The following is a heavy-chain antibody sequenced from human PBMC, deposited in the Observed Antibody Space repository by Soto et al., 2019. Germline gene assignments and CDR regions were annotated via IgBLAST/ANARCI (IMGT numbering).Heavy chain of an antibody. CDR2: IYPSDSDI. V-gene: IGHV5-51*01. D-gene: IGHD2-2*01. CDR1: GYSFTSHW. CDR3: ARQDYSNYRGGMDV. J-gene: IGHJ6*02. Sequence: GESLKISCKTSGYSFTSHWIAWVRQMPGKGLEWMGIIYPSDSDIRYRPSFQGQVTISVDKSISTAYLQWSSLKASDTATYYCARQDYSNYRGGMDVWGQGTTVTVSS.